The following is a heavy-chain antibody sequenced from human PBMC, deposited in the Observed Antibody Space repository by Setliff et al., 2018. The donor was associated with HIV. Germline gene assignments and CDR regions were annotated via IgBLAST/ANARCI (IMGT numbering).Heavy chain of an antibody. CDR1: GGNFRSNS. Sequence: GASVKVSCKASGGNFRSNSISWVRQAPGQGPEWMGGIIPIFGTANYAQKFQGRVTITADESTSTANMDLSSLRSEDTAMYYCARSDSGWPHYQYHHMDVWGKGTTVTVSS. CDR2: IIPIFGTA. J-gene: IGHJ6*04. D-gene: IGHD6-19*01. V-gene: IGHV1-69*13. CDR3: ARSDSGWPHYQYHHMDV.